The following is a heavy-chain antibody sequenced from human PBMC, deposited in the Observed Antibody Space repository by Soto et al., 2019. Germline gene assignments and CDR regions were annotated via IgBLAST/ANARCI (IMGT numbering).Heavy chain of an antibody. Sequence: GGSLRLSCAASGFTFSSYAMHWVRQAPGKGLEYVSAISSNGGSTYYANSVKGRFTISIDNSKNTLYLQMGSLRAEDMAVYYCARVKKPIYYDFWSGSDYRGQGTLVTVSS. CDR3: ARVKKPIYYDFWSGSDY. CDR2: ISSNGGST. V-gene: IGHV3-64*01. J-gene: IGHJ4*02. CDR1: GFTFSSYA. D-gene: IGHD3-3*01.